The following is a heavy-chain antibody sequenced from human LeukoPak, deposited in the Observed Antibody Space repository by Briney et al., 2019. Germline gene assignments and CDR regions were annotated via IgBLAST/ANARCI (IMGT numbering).Heavy chain of an antibody. J-gene: IGHJ4*02. Sequence: GGSLRLSCAASGFIFSTHAIHWVRQAPGKGLEWVACIRSDGSSKYYADSVQGRFIISRDNSKNTVHVQMNSLRREDTAVYYCAKGINGGNYLDYWGQGTLVIVSS. V-gene: IGHV3-30*02. CDR2: IRSDGSSK. CDR3: AKGINGGNYLDY. CDR1: GFIFSTHA. D-gene: IGHD4-23*01.